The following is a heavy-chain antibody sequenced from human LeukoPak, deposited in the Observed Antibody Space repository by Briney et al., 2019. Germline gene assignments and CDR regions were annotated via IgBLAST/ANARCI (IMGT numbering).Heavy chain of an antibody. Sequence: GGSLRLSCVASGFTFSSFWMSWVRQAPGKGLEWVAKIIQDGSEKYYVDSVKGRFTISRGNAKNSLYLQMNSLRAEDTAVYYCARDSPGIMIFGVVTPNGGQRTLVTVSS. J-gene: IGHJ4*02. D-gene: IGHD3-3*01. CDR3: ARDSPGIMIFGVVTPN. CDR2: IIQDGSEK. CDR1: GFTFSSFW. V-gene: IGHV3-7*05.